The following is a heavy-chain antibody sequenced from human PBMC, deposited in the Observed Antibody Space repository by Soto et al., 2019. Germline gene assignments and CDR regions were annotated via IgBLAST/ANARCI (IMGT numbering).Heavy chain of an antibody. CDR3: AKSLVGATGDAFDI. J-gene: IGHJ3*02. CDR2: ISYDGSNK. V-gene: IGHV3-30*18. Sequence: GGSLRLSCAASGFTFSSYGMHWVRQAPGKGLEWVAVISYDGSNKYYADSVKGRFTISRDNSKNTLYLQMNSLRAEDTAVYYCAKSLVGATGDAFDIWGQGTMVTVS. CDR1: GFTFSSYG. D-gene: IGHD1-26*01.